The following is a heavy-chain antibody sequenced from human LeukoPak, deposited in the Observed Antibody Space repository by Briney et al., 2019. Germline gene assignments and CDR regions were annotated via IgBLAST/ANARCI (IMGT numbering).Heavy chain of an antibody. CDR2: ISTDNGNT. V-gene: IGHV1-18*01. CDR3: ARVDRFARSGYDY. CDR1: GYTFRTFP. J-gene: IGHJ4*02. Sequence: ASVKVSCKASGYTFRTFPISWVRQAPGQGLEWMGWISTDNGNTNYAQKFRGRVTMTTDTSTSTAYMELRSLRYDDTAVYYCARVDRFARSGYDYWGQGTLVTVSS. D-gene: IGHD3-22*01.